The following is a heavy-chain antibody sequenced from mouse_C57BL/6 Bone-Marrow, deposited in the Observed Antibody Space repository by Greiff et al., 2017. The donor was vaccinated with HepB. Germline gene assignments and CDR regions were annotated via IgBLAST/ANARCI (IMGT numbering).Heavy chain of an antibody. CDR3: AFYYEYPYAMDY. Sequence: VQLQQSGPELVKPGASVKISCKASGYAFSSSWMNWVKQRPGKGLEWIGRIYPGDGDTNYNGKFKGKATLTADKSSSTAYMQLSSLTSEDSAVYFCAFYYEYPYAMDYWGQGTSVTVSS. J-gene: IGHJ4*01. CDR1: GYAFSSSW. D-gene: IGHD2-4*01. V-gene: IGHV1-82*01. CDR2: IYPGDGDT.